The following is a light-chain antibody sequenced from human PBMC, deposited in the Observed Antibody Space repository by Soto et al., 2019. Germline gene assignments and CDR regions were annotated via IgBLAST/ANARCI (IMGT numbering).Light chain of an antibody. CDR1: SSDIGGYNY. J-gene: IGLJ1*01. V-gene: IGLV2-14*01. CDR3: SSYTSSSTRV. Sequence: QSALTQPASVSGSPGQSITISCTGTSSDIGGYNYVSWYQQHPGKAPKLMIYDVNNRPSGVSNRFSGSKSGNTASLTTSGLQAEDEADYYCSSYTSSSTRVFGTGTKVTVL. CDR2: DVN.